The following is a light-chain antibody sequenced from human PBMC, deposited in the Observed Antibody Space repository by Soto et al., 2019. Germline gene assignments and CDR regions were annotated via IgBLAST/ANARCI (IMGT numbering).Light chain of an antibody. J-gene: IGKJ4*01. CDR3: QQYDNIPLT. Sequence: DFQMTQSPSSLSASVGDRVTITCQASQDISDFLNWYQQKPGAAPKLLIYDASTLQAGVPSRFSGSGSGTDFTFTISSLQPEDVATYYCQQYDNIPLTFGGGTKVEIK. V-gene: IGKV1-33*01. CDR2: DAS. CDR1: QDISDF.